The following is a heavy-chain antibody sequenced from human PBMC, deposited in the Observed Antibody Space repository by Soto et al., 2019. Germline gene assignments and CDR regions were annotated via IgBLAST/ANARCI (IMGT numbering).Heavy chain of an antibody. J-gene: IGHJ3*01. CDR1: GFTFTNYW. CDR2: INSDGSST. CDR3: ARHQYRPDDGLEF. Sequence: HPGGSLRLSCAASGFTFTNYWMQWVRQAPGKGLVWVSRINSDGSSTSHADSVKGRFTISRDNAKNTLYLQMSSLRAEDTAVYYCARHQYRPDDGLEFWGQGRVV. V-gene: IGHV3-74*01. D-gene: IGHD2-2*01.